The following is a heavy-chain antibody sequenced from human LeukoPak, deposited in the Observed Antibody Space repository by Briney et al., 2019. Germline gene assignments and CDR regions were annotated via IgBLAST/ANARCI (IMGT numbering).Heavy chain of an antibody. CDR1: GGSISSSSYY. CDR3: ARVTGGGSPRIDY. Sequence: SETLSLTCTVSGGSISSSSYYWGWIRQPPGKGLEWIGSIYYSGSTYYSPSLKSRVTISLDTSRNQFSLKLSSVTAADTAVYYCARVTGGGSPRIDYWGQGTLVTVSS. CDR2: IYYSGST. D-gene: IGHD3-10*01. V-gene: IGHV4-39*07. J-gene: IGHJ4*02.